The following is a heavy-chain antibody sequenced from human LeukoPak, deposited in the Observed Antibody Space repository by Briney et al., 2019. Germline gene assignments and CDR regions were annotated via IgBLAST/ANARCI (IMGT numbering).Heavy chain of an antibody. D-gene: IGHD6-13*01. CDR1: GGSISSSSYY. Sequence: PSETLSLTCTVSGGSISSSSYYWGWIRQPPGKGLEWIGNTYYSGNTYYNPSLKSRVTISVDTSKNQLSLNLSSVTAADTAVYYCARLIAAAGTGDYFDYWGQGTLVTVSS. CDR3: ARLIAAAGTGDYFDY. V-gene: IGHV4-39*07. J-gene: IGHJ4*02. CDR2: TYYSGNT.